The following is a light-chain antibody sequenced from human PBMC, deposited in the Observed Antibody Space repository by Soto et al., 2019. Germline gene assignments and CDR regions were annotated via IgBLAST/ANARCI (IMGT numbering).Light chain of an antibody. CDR2: DAS. Sequence: DIVMTQSPATLSLSPGERATLSCRASQSVSSYLAWYQQKPGQAPRLLIYDASNRATGIPARFSGSGSVTDFTLTISSLEPEDFAVYYCQQRSNWATFGPGTKVDIK. CDR3: QQRSNWAT. J-gene: IGKJ3*01. V-gene: IGKV3-11*01. CDR1: QSVSSY.